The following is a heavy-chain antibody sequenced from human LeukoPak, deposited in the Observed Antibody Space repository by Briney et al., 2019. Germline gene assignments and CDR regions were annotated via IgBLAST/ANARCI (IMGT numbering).Heavy chain of an antibody. D-gene: IGHD3-10*01. V-gene: IGHV3-66*01. Sequence: PGGSLRLSCAASGFTVSSNYMSWVCQAPGKGLAWVSVIYSGGSTYYADSVKGRFTISRDNSKNTLYLQMNSLRAEDTAVYYCARAVRGVIITKGYFQHWGQGTLVTVSS. CDR1: GFTVSSNY. CDR3: ARAVRGVIITKGYFQH. CDR2: IYSGGST. J-gene: IGHJ1*01.